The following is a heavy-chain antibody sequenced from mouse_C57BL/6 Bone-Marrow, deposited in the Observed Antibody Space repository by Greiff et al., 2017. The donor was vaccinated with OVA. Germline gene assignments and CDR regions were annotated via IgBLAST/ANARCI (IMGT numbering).Heavy chain of an antibody. CDR1: GFNIKDDY. V-gene: IGHV14-4*01. J-gene: IGHJ4*01. CDR3: TRRGGSSSLYAMDY. D-gene: IGHD1-1*01. Sequence: VQLQQSGAELVRPGASVKLSCTASGFNIKDDYMHWVKQRPEQGLEWIGWIDPENGDTEYASKFQGKATITADTYSNTSYLQLSSLKSEDSAVYYSTRRGGSSSLYAMDYWGQGTSVTVSS. CDR2: IDPENGDT.